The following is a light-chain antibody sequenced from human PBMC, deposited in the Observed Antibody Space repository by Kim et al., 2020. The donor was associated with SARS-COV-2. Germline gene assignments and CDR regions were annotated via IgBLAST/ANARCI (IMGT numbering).Light chain of an antibody. J-gene: IGKJ4*01. CDR3: QQSYSIPT. V-gene: IGKV1-39*01. CDR1: QSISND. Sequence: DIQMTQSPSSLSASVGDRVTITCRASQSISNDLNWYQQIAGKAPKLVIYSTSNLESGVPSRFSGSGSGTDFTLTIDSLQPEDFATFYCQQSYSIPTLGGETKLEI. CDR2: STS.